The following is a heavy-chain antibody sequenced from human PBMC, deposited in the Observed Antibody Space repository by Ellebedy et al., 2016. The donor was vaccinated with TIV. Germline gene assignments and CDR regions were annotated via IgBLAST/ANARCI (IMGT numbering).Heavy chain of an antibody. D-gene: IGHD6-13*01. CDR3: ARVGQTVAAGIVDF. J-gene: IGHJ4*02. CDR2: ISSTGSST. Sequence: GGSLRLXCAASGFTFSDYFMSWIRQAPGKGLEWVSYISSTGSSTYYADSVRGRFTMSRDNAKNSLYLQMNSLRAEDTAVYYCARVGQTVAAGIVDFWGQGTLVTVSS. CDR1: GFTFSDYF. V-gene: IGHV3-11*01.